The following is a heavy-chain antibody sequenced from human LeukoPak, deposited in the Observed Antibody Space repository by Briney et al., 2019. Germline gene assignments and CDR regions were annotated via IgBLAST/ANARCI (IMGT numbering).Heavy chain of an antibody. Sequence: KPSETLSLTCAVYGGSFSGYYWSWIRQPPGKGLEWIGEINHSGSTNYNPSLKSRVTISVDTSKNQFSLKLSSVTAADTAVYYCARGCRTRPHDAFDIWGQGTMVTVSS. D-gene: IGHD1-14*01. CDR2: INHSGST. V-gene: IGHV4-34*01. CDR1: GGSFSGYY. J-gene: IGHJ3*02. CDR3: ARGCRTRPHDAFDI.